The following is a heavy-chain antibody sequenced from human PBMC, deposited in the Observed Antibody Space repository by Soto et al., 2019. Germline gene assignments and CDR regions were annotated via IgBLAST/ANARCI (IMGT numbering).Heavy chain of an antibody. J-gene: IGHJ5*02. CDR1: GGSITGDESY. Sequence: QVHLQQSGPGLVKASQTLSLSCAVSGGSITGDESYWFWIRKPPGKGLVWIGYIAYSGDTYYNPSLRSRVTISTDRSEHKFSLTLKAETATDTAVYVFARDFERAAIGPWGQGTAVTVSS. D-gene: IGHD3-9*01. CDR3: ARDFERAAIGP. CDR2: IAYSGDT. V-gene: IGHV4-31*11.